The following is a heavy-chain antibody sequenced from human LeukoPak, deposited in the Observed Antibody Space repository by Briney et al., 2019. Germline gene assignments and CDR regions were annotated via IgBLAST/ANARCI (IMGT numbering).Heavy chain of an antibody. J-gene: IGHJ3*02. V-gene: IGHV4-38-2*02. D-gene: IGHD3-22*01. CDR3: ARANYYDTSGYSRGASDI. CDR2: IFHSGST. CDR1: GYSISSGFY. Sequence: SETLSLTCSVSGYSISSGFYWGWIRQPPGKGLEWIGSIFHSGSTYYNPSLKSRVTISVDTSKNQFSLKLSSVTAADTAVFYCARANYYDTSGYSRGASDIWGQGTMVTVSS.